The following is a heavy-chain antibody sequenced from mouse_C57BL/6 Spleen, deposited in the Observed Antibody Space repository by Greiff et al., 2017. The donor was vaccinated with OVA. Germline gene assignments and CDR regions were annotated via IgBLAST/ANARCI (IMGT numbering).Heavy chain of an antibody. CDR3: ARAEVGLYFDY. Sequence: LVESEGGLVQPGSSMKLSCTASGFTFSDYYMAWVRQVPEKGLEWVANINYDGSSTYYLDSLKSRFIISRDNAKNILYLQMSSLKSEDTATYYCARAEVGLYFDYWGQGTTLTVSS. CDR2: INYDGSST. J-gene: IGHJ2*01. D-gene: IGHD4-1*01. V-gene: IGHV5-16*01. CDR1: GFTFSDYY.